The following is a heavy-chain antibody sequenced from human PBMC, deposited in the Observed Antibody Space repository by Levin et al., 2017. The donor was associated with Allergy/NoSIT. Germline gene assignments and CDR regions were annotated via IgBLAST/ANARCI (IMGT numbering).Heavy chain of an antibody. CDR2: IKQDGSEK. CDR1: GFTFSSYW. CDR3: ARDLYYYGSGSAN. J-gene: IGHJ4*02. V-gene: IGHV3-7*01. D-gene: IGHD3-10*01. Sequence: GESLKISCAASGFTFSSYWMSWVRQAPGKGLEWVANIKQDGSEKYYVDSVKGRFTISRDNAKNSLYLQMNSLRAEDTAVYYCARDLYYYGSGSANWGQGTLVTVSS.